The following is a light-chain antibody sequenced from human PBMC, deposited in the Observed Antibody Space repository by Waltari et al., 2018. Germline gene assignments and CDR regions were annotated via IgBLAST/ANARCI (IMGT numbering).Light chain of an antibody. Sequence: SGSPGQSVTISCTGTSSDVGGYNYVSWYQQHPGKAPKLMIYEVTKRPSGVPDRFSGSKSGNTASLTVSGLQAEDEADYYCSSYAGSNKGVFGGGTKLTVL. V-gene: IGLV2-8*01. CDR3: SSYAGSNKGV. J-gene: IGLJ3*02. CDR1: SSDVGGYNY. CDR2: EVT.